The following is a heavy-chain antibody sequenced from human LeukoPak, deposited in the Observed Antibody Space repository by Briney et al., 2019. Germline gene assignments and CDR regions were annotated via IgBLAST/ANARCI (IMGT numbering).Heavy chain of an antibody. Sequence: GGSLRLSCAASGFTFSSYPMSWVRQAPGKGLEWVSTISGSGGNTYYADSVKGRFTISRDNSKNTLYLQMNSLRAEDTTIYYCAKERPQTTSFDYWGQGTLVTVSP. CDR2: ISGSGGNT. CDR3: AKERPQTTSFDY. D-gene: IGHD2/OR15-2a*01. CDR1: GFTFSSYP. J-gene: IGHJ4*02. V-gene: IGHV3-23*01.